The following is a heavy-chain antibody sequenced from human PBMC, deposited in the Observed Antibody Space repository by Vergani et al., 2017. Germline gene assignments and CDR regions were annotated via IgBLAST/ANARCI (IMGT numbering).Heavy chain of an antibody. CDR1: GYSISRGYY. V-gene: IGHV4-38-2*02. Sequence: QVKLQESGPGLVKPSETPSLTCSVSGYSISRGYYWGWIRQPPGKGLEWIATVFHSGSAYYNPSLRRRVTISVETSKNQFSLRLTTLTTADTAVYYCARQFWVSQGVGAFETWGRGTEVSVSS. CDR3: ARQFWVSQGVGAFET. CDR2: VFHSGSA. J-gene: IGHJ3*02. D-gene: IGHD3-16*01.